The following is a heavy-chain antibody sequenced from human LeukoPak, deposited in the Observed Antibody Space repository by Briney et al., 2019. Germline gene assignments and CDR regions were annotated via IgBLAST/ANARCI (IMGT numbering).Heavy chain of an antibody. V-gene: IGHV3-30*02. CDR3: AKDGSWSCTD. CDR1: GFTFSNYA. D-gene: IGHD2-8*02. J-gene: IGHJ4*02. Sequence: GGSLRLSCAASGFTFSNYAMPWVRQGPGKGLEWVAYIAHHGNNKYYVDSVKGRFTISRDNSKKTLYLQMDSLRADDTAVYYCAKDGSWSCTDWGQGTLVTVSS. CDR2: IAHHGNNK.